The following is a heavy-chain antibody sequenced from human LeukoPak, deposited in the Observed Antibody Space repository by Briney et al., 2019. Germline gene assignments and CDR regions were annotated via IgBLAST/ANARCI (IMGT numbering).Heavy chain of an antibody. CDR1: GFTVSSNY. J-gene: IGHJ4*02. CDR2: IYSGGTT. CDR3: ARSPNIVGATGYFDY. D-gene: IGHD1-26*01. V-gene: IGHV3-53*01. Sequence: GGSLRLSCAASGFTVSSNYMSWVRQAPGKGLERVSVIYSGGTTYYADSVKGRFTISRDNSKNTLYLQINSLRAEDTAVYYCARSPNIVGATGYFDYWGQGTLVTVSS.